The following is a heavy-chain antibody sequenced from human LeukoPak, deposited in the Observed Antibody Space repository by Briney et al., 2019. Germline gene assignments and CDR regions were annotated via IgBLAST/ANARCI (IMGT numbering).Heavy chain of an antibody. CDR2: ISYDGSNK. CDR3: ARVNWYYDSSGYLDY. V-gene: IGHV3-30-3*01. Sequence: PGGSLRLSCAASGFTFSSYAMHWVRQAPGKGLEWVAVISYDGSNKYYADSVKGRFTISRDNSKNTLYLQMNSLRAEDTAVYYCARVNWYYDSSGYLDYWGQGTLVTVSS. D-gene: IGHD3-22*01. CDR1: GFTFSSYA. J-gene: IGHJ4*02.